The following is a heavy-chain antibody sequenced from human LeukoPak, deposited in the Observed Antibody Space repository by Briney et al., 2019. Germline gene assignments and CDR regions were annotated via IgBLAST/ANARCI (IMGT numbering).Heavy chain of an antibody. Sequence: GRSLRLSCAASGFTFDDYAMHWVRQAPGKGLEWVSGISWNSGSIGYADSVKGRFTISRDNAKNSLYLQMNSLRAEDTAVYYCARDGGGMVRGVIIYGMDVWGQGTTVTVSS. CDR2: ISWNSGSI. V-gene: IGHV3-9*01. J-gene: IGHJ6*02. D-gene: IGHD3-10*01. CDR1: GFTFDDYA. CDR3: ARDGGGMVRGVIIYGMDV.